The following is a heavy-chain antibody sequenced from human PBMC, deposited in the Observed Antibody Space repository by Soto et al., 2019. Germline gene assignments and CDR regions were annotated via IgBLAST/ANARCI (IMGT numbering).Heavy chain of an antibody. J-gene: IGHJ5*02. D-gene: IGHD2-15*01. V-gene: IGHV1-3*01. CDR1: GYTFTSYA. Sequence: QVQLVQSGAEVKKPGASVKVSCKASGYTFTSYAMHWVRQAPGQRLEWMGWINAGNGNTKYSQKFQGRVTITRDTSASTAYMELSSLRSEDTAVYYCARCQYGSTPWNWFDPWGQGTLVTVSS. CDR3: ARCQYGSTPWNWFDP. CDR2: INAGNGNT.